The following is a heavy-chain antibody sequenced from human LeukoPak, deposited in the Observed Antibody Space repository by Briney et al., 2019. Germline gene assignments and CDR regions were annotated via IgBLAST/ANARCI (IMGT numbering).Heavy chain of an antibody. CDR3: AKGIGGGYCSGSAFDY. Sequence: GGSLRLSCAASGFTFSSYAMSWVRQAPEKVLEWVSTISGSGGSTYYADSVKGRFSISRDNSNNTLYLHMDSLRAEDTAIYYCAKGIGGGYCSGSAFDYWGQGTLVTVSS. D-gene: IGHD6-19*01. J-gene: IGHJ4*02. V-gene: IGHV3-23*01. CDR2: ISGSGGST. CDR1: GFTFSSYA.